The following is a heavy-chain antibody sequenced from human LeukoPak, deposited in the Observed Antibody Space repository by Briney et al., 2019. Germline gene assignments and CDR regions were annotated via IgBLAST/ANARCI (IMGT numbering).Heavy chain of an antibody. J-gene: IGHJ4*02. CDR2: INPNSGGT. V-gene: IGHV1-2*02. CDR3: ARGTGGDYYFDY. D-gene: IGHD7-27*01. Sequence: ASVKVSCKASGYTFTGYYMHWVRQAPGHGLEWMGWINPNSGGTNYAQKFQGRVTTTRDTSISTVYMELSRLRSDDTAVYYCARGTGGDYYFDYWGQGTLVTVSS. CDR1: GYTFTGYY.